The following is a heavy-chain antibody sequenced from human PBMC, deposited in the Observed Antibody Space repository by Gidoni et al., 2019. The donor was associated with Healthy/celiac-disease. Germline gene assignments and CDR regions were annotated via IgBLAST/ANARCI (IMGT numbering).Heavy chain of an antibody. D-gene: IGHD3-10*01. CDR1: GFSLSNARMG. CDR2: IFSKDEK. CDR3: ARIRGGFGEPSGWFDP. V-gene: IGHV2-26*01. J-gene: IGHJ5*02. Sequence: QVTLKESGPVLVKPTETLTLTCTVSGFSLSNARMGVSWIRRPPGKALEWLAHIFSKDEKSYSTSLNSRLTISKDTSKSQVVLTMTNMDPVETATYYCARIRGGFGEPSGWFDPWGQGTLVTVSS.